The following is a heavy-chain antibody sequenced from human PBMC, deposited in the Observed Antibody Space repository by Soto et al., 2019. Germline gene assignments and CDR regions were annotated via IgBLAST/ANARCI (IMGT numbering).Heavy chain of an antibody. CDR2: TSYDGNNR. J-gene: IGHJ4*02. CDR3: XXXXXXXXXXXXX. V-gene: IGHV3-30-3*01. Sequence: QVRLVESGGGVVQPGRSLRLSCAGSGFSFSSYVLSWVRXAXXXXXEWVAATSYDGNNRYYADSVKGRFIISRDNSKNTLDLXXXXXXXXXXXXXXXXXXXXXXXXXXXXWGQGTPVTVSS. CDR1: GFSFSSYV.